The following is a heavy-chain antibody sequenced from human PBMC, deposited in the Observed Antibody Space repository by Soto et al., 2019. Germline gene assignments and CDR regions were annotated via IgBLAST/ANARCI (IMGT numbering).Heavy chain of an antibody. D-gene: IGHD3-16*02. J-gene: IGHJ5*02. CDR2: INPNSGST. CDR1: GYTFTGYY. Sequence: ASVKVSCKASGYTFTGYYMHWVRQAPGQGLEWMGWINPNSGSTNYAQKFQGRVTMIRDTSVSTAYMELSSLRSEDTAVYYCARDSRIMITFGGVIPRNWFDPWGQG. V-gene: IGHV1-2*02. CDR3: ARDSRIMITFGGVIPRNWFDP.